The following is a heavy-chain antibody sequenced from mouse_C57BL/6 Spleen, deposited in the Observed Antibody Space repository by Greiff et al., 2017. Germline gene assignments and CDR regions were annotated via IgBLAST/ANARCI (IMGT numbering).Heavy chain of an antibody. J-gene: IGHJ3*01. D-gene: IGHD1-1*01. CDR1: GFSFNTYA. CDR2: ISSKSNNYAT. V-gene: IGHV10-1*01. CDR3: VRRGNGTEGFAY. Sequence: EVQLQESGGGLVQPKGSLKLSCAASGFSFNTYAMNWVRQAPGQGLEWVARISSKSNNYATYYADSMKDRFTISRDGSESMHYLRMNTVKSEDQAMYSYVRRGNGTEGFAYWGKGTLVTVSA.